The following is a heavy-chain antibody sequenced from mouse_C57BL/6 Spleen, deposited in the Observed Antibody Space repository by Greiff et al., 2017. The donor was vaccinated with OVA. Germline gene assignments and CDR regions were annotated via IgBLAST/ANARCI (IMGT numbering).Heavy chain of an antibody. CDR3: TRSLYSSGSWFAY. CDR1: GYTFTSYW. D-gene: IGHD3-2*02. J-gene: IGHJ3*01. V-gene: IGHV1-5*01. CDR2: IYPGNSDT. Sequence: VQLQQSGTVLARPGASVKMSCKTSGYTFTSYWMHWVKQRPGQGLEWIGAIYPGNSDTSYNQKFKGKAKLTAVTSASTAYMELSSLTNEDSAVYYCTRSLYSSGSWFAYWGQGTLVTVSA.